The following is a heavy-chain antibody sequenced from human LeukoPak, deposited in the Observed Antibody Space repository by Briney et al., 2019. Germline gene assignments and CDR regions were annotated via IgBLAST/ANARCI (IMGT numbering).Heavy chain of an antibody. Sequence: SETLSLTCTVSGGSISSGSYYWIWIRQPPGKGLEWIGYIYYSGSTNYNPSLQSRVTISVDTSKNQFSLRLSSVTAADTAVYYCARENSYYDSSGYYFGSGYFDYWGQGTLVTVSS. CDR3: ARENSYYDSSGYYFGSGYFDY. CDR2: IYYSGST. CDR1: GGSISSGSYY. V-gene: IGHV4-61*01. J-gene: IGHJ4*02. D-gene: IGHD3-22*01.